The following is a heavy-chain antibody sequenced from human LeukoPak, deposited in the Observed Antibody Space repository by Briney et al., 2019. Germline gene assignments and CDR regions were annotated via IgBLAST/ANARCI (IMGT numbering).Heavy chain of an antibody. V-gene: IGHV1-2*02. Sequence: GASVKVSCKASGYTFTGYYMHWVRQAPGQGLAWMGLINHNNGGTNYAQKFQGRVTMTRDTSVSKAYMELSRLRYHDTAVYYCARANDDYYDSSGYLDYWGQGTLVTVSS. CDR3: ARANDDYYDSSGYLDY. D-gene: IGHD3-22*01. J-gene: IGHJ4*02. CDR2: INHNNGGT. CDR1: GYTFTGYY.